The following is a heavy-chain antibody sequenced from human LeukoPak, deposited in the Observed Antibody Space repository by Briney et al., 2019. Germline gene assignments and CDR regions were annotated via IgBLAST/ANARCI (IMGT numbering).Heavy chain of an antibody. CDR3: AREPRMVVHFDY. V-gene: IGHV3-48*03. D-gene: IGHD2-15*01. J-gene: IGHJ4*02. Sequence: RPGGSLRLSCAASGFIFSSYEMNWVRQAPGKGLEWVSYISSSGSTIYYADSVKGRFTITRDNAKNSLYLQMNSLRAEDTAVYYCAREPRMVVHFDYWGQGTLVTVSS. CDR1: GFIFSSYE. CDR2: ISSSGSTI.